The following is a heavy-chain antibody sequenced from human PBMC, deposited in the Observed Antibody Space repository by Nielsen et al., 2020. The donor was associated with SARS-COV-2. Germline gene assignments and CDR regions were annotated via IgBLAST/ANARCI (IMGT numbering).Heavy chain of an antibody. D-gene: IGHD1/OR15-1a*01. Sequence: GESLKISCAASGFNFTKAWMSWVRQAPVKGLEWVGRIQSKRDGETTDYAAPVQGRFTIARDDSKNTLYLQMNRLKTEDMAVYYCTTMYAPEHYWGHGTLVTVSS. CDR2: IQSKRDGETT. J-gene: IGHJ4*01. V-gene: IGHV3-15*01. CDR1: GFNFTKAW. CDR3: TTMYAPEHY.